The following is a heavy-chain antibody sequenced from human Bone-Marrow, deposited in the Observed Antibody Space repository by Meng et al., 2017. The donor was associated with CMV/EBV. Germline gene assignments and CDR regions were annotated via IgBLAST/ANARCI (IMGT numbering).Heavy chain of an antibody. Sequence: GHLGACGGGVKKPGASVKVSCKASGYTFTGYYMHWVRQAPGQGLEWMGWINPNSGGTNYAQKFQGRVTMTRDTSISTAYMELSRLRSDDTAVYYCARGCRGSYPLVDYWGQGTLVTVSS. CDR2: INPNSGGT. V-gene: IGHV1-2*02. D-gene: IGHD1-26*01. CDR1: GYTFTGYY. J-gene: IGHJ4*02. CDR3: ARGCRGSYPLVDY.